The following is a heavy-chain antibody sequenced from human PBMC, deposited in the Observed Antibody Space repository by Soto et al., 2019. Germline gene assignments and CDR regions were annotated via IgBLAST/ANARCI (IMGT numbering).Heavy chain of an antibody. CDR2: IYYNGYT. D-gene: IGHD6-19*01. CDR1: GDSISSGGYY. Sequence: SETLSLTCTVSGDSISSGGYYWSWIRQLPGKGLEWIGYIYYNGYTYYNPSLKSRVTISLDTSKNQFSLKLTSVTAADTAVYYCARYSTGYSSGLFDYRGQGTLVTVSS. V-gene: IGHV4-31*03. CDR3: ARYSTGYSSGLFDY. J-gene: IGHJ4*02.